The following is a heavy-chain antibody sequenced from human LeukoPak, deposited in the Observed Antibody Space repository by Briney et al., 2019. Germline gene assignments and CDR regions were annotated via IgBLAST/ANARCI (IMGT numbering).Heavy chain of an antibody. CDR1: GFIFSNYA. D-gene: IGHD3-16*01. V-gene: IGHV3-30*04. CDR2: ISYDGSNK. Sequence: GGSLRLSCAASGFIFSNYAMHWVRQAPGKGLEWVALISYDGSNKYYADSVKGRFTISRDNSKNTLYLQMNSLRAEDTAVYYCARDSSGSHVSDFDSWGQGTLVTVSS. CDR3: ARDSSGSHVSDFDS. J-gene: IGHJ4*02.